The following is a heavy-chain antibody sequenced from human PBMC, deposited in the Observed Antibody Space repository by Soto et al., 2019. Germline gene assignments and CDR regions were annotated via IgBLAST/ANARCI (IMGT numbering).Heavy chain of an antibody. J-gene: IGHJ4*02. CDR1: GGSISSSSYC. CDR3: ARRGYYYDSSGYYATGQIDY. D-gene: IGHD3-22*01. Sequence: SETLSISWTVAGGSISSSSYCWGWIRQPPGKGLEWIGSIYYIGRTYYNPSLKSRVTISVDTSKNQFSLKLSSVTAADTAVYYCARRGYYYDSSGYYATGQIDYWGQGTLVTVSS. CDR2: IYYIGRT. V-gene: IGHV4-39*01.